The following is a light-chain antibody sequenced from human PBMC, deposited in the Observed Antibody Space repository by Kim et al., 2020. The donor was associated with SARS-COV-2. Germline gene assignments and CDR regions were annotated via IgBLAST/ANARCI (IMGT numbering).Light chain of an antibody. CDR1: QRVSSY. CDR3: QQRSNWPPYT. CDR2: DAS. Sequence: LSPGERATLPCRASQRVSSYLAWYQQKPGQAPRLLIYDASNRASGIPARFSGSGSGTDFTLTLSSLEPEDFAVYYCQQRSNWPPYTFGQGTKLEI. V-gene: IGKV3-11*01. J-gene: IGKJ2*01.